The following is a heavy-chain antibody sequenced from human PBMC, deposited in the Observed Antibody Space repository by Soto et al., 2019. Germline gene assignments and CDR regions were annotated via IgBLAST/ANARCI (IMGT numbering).Heavy chain of an antibody. CDR1: GGTFSSYA. J-gene: IGHJ4*02. V-gene: IGHV1-69*13. CDR2: IIPIFGTA. D-gene: IGHD3-10*01. Sequence: SVKVSCKASGGTFSSYAISWVRQAPGQGLEWMGGIIPIFGTASYAQKFQGRVTITADESTSTAYMELSSLRSEDTAVYYCGSHYYGSGSYPVDYWGQGTLVTVSS. CDR3: GSHYYGSGSYPVDY.